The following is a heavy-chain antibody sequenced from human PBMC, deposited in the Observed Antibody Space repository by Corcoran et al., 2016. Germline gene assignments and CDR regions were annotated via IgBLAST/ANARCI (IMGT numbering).Heavy chain of an antibody. CDR2: ISYDGSNK. CDR1: GFTFSSYA. V-gene: IGHV3-30*03. Sequence: QVQLVESGGGVVQPGRSLRLSCAASGFTFSSYAMHWVRQAPGKGLEWVAVISYDGSNKYYADSVKGRFTISRDNSKNTLYLQMNSLRAEDTAVYYWSPGGYGGYGMDYWGQGTLVTVSS. D-gene: IGHD5-12*01. J-gene: IGHJ4*02. CDR3: SPGGYGGYGMDY.